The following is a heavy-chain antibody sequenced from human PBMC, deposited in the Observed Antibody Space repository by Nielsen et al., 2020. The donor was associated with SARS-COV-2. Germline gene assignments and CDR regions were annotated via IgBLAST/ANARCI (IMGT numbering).Heavy chain of an antibody. J-gene: IGHJ6*03. CDR2: IDPSDSYT. CDR1: GYSFTSYW. V-gene: IGHV5-10-1*01. Sequence: GESLKISCKGSGYSFTSYWISWVRQMPGKGLEWMGRIDPSDSYTNYSPSFQGHVTISADKSISTAYLQWSSLKASDTAMYYCARHPPPYCTNGVCYSNYYMDVWGKGTTVTVSS. CDR3: ARHPPPYCTNGVCYSNYYMDV. D-gene: IGHD2-8*01.